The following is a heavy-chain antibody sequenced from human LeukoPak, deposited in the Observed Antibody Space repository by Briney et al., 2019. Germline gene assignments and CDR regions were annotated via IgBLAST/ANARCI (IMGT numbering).Heavy chain of an antibody. CDR1: GGSISSGSYY. Sequence: SETLSLTCTVSGGSISSGSYYWSWTRQPAGKGLVWIGRIYISGSTNYNPSLKSRVTISADTSKNQFSLKLSSVTAADTAVYYCARGSGRDAFDIWGQGTMVTVSS. J-gene: IGHJ3*02. CDR2: IYISGST. V-gene: IGHV4-61*02. CDR3: ARGSGRDAFDI. D-gene: IGHD2-15*01.